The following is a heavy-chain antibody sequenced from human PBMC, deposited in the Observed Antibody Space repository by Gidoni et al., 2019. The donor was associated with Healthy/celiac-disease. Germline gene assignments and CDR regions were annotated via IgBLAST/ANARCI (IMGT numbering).Heavy chain of an antibody. D-gene: IGHD2-2*01. CDR1: GFTFEDYA. V-gene: IGHV3-9*01. J-gene: IGHJ6*03. CDR3: AKDTQGPDIVVVPASPDYYYYYYMDV. Sequence: EVQLVESGGGLVQPGRSLRLSCAASGFTFEDYAMHWVRHAPGKGLEWVSGISWNSGSIGYADSVKGRFTISRDNAKNSLYLQMNSLRAEDTALYYCAKDTQGPDIVVVPASPDYYYYYYMDVWGKGTTVTVSS. CDR2: ISWNSGSI.